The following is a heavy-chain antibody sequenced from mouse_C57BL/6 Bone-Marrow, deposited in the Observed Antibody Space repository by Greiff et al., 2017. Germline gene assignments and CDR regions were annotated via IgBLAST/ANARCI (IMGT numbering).Heavy chain of an antibody. CDR1: GYTFTSYG. J-gene: IGHJ3*01. V-gene: IGHV1-81*01. CDR3: AREGYYWFAY. Sequence: VQLQQSGAELARPGASVKLSCKASGYTFTSYGISWVKQRTGQGLEWIGEIYPRSGNTYYNEKFKGKATLTADKSSSTAYMELRSLTSEDSAVYFCAREGYYWFAYWGQGTLVTVSA. CDR2: IYPRSGNT. D-gene: IGHD2-3*01.